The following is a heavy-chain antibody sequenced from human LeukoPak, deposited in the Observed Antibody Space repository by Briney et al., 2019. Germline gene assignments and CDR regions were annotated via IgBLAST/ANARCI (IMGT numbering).Heavy chain of an antibody. Sequence: SQTLSLTCTVSGGSISSGSYYWSWIRQPAGKGLEWIGRIYTSGSTNYNPSLKSRVTMSVDTSKNQFSLKLSSVTAADTAVYYCARAMGGIRQGYAFDIWGQGTMVTVSS. CDR1: GGSISSGSYY. CDR3: ARAMGGIRQGYAFDI. J-gene: IGHJ3*02. CDR2: IYTSGST. V-gene: IGHV4-61*02. D-gene: IGHD1-26*01.